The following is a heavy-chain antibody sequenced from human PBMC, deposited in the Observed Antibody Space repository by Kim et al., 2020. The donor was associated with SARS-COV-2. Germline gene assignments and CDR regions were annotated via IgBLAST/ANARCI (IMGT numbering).Heavy chain of an antibody. CDR2: IYPGDSDT. J-gene: IGHJ4*02. V-gene: IGHV5-51*01. CDR1: GYSFTSYW. CDR3: ARQAYDFWSGYYIDY. D-gene: IGHD3-3*01. Sequence: GESLQISCKGSGYSFTSYWIGWVRQMPGKGLEWMGIIYPGDSDTRYSPSFQGQVTISADKSISTAYLQWSSLKASDTAMYYCARQAYDFWSGYYIDYWGQGTLVTVSS.